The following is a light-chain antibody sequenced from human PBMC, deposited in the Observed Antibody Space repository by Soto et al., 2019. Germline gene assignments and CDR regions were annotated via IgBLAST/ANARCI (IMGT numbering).Light chain of an antibody. J-gene: IGKJ4*01. CDR2: GAS. Sequence: EIVMTQSPATLSVSPGERATLSCRASQSVSTYLAWYQQKPGQAPRLLIFGASTRATGIPARFSGSGSGSESTLTISSLQSEDFAVYSCQQYNNWPLVTFGGGTKLEIK. CDR1: QSVSTY. V-gene: IGKV3-15*01. CDR3: QQYNNWPLVT.